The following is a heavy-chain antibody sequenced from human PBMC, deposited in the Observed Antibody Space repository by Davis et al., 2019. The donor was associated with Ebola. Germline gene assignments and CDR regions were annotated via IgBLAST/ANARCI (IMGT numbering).Heavy chain of an antibody. CDR3: AKAVNYYYDGMDV. V-gene: IGHV3-66*01. J-gene: IGHJ6*04. CDR1: GFTFASNY. D-gene: IGHD4-17*01. CDR2: IYSGSIT. Sequence: PAESLTLSCTASGFTFASNYIHCVRHATGKGLEWVAVIYSGSITYYADSVKGRFTISRDNSKNTMYLQMNSLRAEDTAVYYYAKAVNYYYDGMDVWGKGTTVTVSS.